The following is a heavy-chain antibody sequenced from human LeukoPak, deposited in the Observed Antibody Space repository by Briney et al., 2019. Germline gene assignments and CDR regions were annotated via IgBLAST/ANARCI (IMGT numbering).Heavy chain of an antibody. CDR3: AREPDMVTFGGVTAKYFDL. D-gene: IGHD3-16*01. V-gene: IGHV4-4*02. J-gene: IGHJ2*01. CDR2: IHRGGNT. Sequence: SETLSLTCAVSGGSVSSGNWWTWVRQPPGKGLEWIGEIHRGGNTKYNPSLKSRVTISVDKTRNQFSLRLTSVTVADTAVYYCAREPDMVTFGGVTAKYFDLWGRGTLVTVSS. CDR1: GGSVSSGNW.